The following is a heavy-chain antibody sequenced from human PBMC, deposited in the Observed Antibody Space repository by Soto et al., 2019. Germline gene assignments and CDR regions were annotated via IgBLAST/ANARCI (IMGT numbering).Heavy chain of an antibody. D-gene: IGHD2-2*01. CDR3: ARVPIGYCSSNSCHDAFDI. CDR1: GGSISSGGYS. V-gene: IGHV4-30-2*01. Sequence: SATLSLTCSVSGGSISSGGYSWSWIRPPPGKGLEWTGYIYHSGSTYYNPSLKSRVTISVDRSKNQFSLKLSSVTAADTAVYYCARVPIGYCSSNSCHDAFDIWGQGTMVTVSS. CDR2: IYHSGST. J-gene: IGHJ3*02.